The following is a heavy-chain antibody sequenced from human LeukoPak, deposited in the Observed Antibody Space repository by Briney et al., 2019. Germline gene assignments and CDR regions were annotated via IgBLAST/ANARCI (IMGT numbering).Heavy chain of an antibody. J-gene: IGHJ6*03. CDR2: ISTFNGHT. CDR1: GYTFNRYG. Sequence: ASVKVSCKASGYTFNRYGISWVRQAPGHGLEWMGWISTFNGHTNYAESRQGRVTMTTDTSTSTVYMDLNSLTSDDTAVYYCARVDTVNYYYYMDVWGKGTPVTVSS. CDR3: ARVDTVNYYYYMDV. V-gene: IGHV1-18*01. D-gene: IGHD5-18*01.